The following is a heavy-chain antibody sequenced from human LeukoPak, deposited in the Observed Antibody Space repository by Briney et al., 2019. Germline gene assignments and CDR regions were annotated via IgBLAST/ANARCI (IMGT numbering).Heavy chain of an antibody. D-gene: IGHD6-13*01. CDR2: IKQDGSEK. CDR1: GFSFSSYW. Sequence: GGSLRLSCAASGFSFSSYWMSWVRQGLGKGLEWVASIKQDGSEKRHVDSVKGRFSISRDNAKNSLYLEMNSLRAEDTAVYYCARDFAAAGYFDYWGQGTLVTVSS. CDR3: ARDFAAAGYFDY. V-gene: IGHV3-7*04. J-gene: IGHJ4*02.